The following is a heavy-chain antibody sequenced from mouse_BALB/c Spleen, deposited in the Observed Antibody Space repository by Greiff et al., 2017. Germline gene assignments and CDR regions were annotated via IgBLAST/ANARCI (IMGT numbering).Heavy chain of an antibody. J-gene: IGHJ2*01. CDR1: GYTFTSYW. CDR3: ATLYGSSFVDYFDY. CDR2: IYPGDGDT. V-gene: IGHV1-87*01. Sequence: VQLQQSGAELVRPGVSVKISCKGSGYTFTSYWMQWVKQRPGQGLEWIGAIYPGDGDTRYTQKFKGKATLTADKSSSTAYMQLCSLASEDSAVYYCATLYGSSFVDYFDYWGQGTTLTVSS. D-gene: IGHD1-1*01.